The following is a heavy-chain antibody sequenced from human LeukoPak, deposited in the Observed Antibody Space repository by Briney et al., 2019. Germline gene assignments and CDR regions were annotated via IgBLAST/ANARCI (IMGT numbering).Heavy chain of an antibody. CDR2: INHSGST. V-gene: IGHV4-34*01. Sequence: PSETLSLTCAVYGGSFSGYYWSWIRQPPGKGLEWIGEINHSGSTNYNPSLKSRVTISVDTSKNQFSLKLSSVTAADTAVYYCAREVGTPQAFDIWGQGTMVTVSS. CDR3: AREVGTPQAFDI. J-gene: IGHJ3*02. D-gene: IGHD1-26*01. CDR1: GGSFSGYY.